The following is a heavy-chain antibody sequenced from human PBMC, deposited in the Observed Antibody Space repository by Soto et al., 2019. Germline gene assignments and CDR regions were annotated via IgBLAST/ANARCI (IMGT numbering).Heavy chain of an antibody. V-gene: IGHV3-30-3*01. J-gene: IGHJ6*02. CDR3: ARSGYCSGGSCYSELYYYYYGMDV. D-gene: IGHD2-15*01. Sequence: QVQLVESGGGVVQPGRSLRLSCAASGFTFSSYAMHWVRQAPGKGLEWVAVISYDGSNKYYADSVKGRFTISRDNSKNTLYLQMNSLRAEDTAVYYCARSGYCSGGSCYSELYYYYYGMDVWGQGTTVTVSS. CDR1: GFTFSSYA. CDR2: ISYDGSNK.